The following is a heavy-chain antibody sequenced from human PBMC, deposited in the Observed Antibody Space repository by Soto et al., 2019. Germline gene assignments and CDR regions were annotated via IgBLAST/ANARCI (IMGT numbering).Heavy chain of an antibody. Sequence: GGSLRLSCAASGFTFSSYGMHWVRQAPGKGLEWVAVIWYDGSNKYYADSVKGRFTISRDNSKNTLYLQMNSLRAEDTAVYHCARDFGLTSQFDSWGRGTPVTV. CDR3: ARDFGLTSQFDS. J-gene: IGHJ4*02. D-gene: IGHD3-10*01. CDR2: IWYDGSNK. V-gene: IGHV3-33*01. CDR1: GFTFSSYG.